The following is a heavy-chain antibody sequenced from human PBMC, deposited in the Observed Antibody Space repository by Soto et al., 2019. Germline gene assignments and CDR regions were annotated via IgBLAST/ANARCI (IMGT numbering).Heavy chain of an antibody. D-gene: IGHD3-10*01. J-gene: IGHJ4*02. V-gene: IGHV3-30-3*01. CDR1: GFTFSSYA. CDR3: ARASGLGYFDY. Sequence: HPGGSLRLSCAASGFTFSSYAMHWVRQAPGKGLEWVAVISYDGSNKYYADSVKGRFTISRDNSKNTLYLQMNSLRAEDTAVYYCARASGLGYFDYWGQGTLVTVSS. CDR2: ISYDGSNK.